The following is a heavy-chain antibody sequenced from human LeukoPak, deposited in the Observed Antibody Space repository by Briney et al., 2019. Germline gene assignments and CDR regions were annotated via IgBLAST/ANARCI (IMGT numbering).Heavy chain of an antibody. J-gene: IGHJ4*02. CDR2: IKHSGST. CDR1: GGSFSGYY. CDR3: ARVGRYYDYVWGSYRYGYYFDY. D-gene: IGHD3-16*02. Sequence: PSETLSLTCAVYGGSFSGYYWSWIRQPPGKGLEWIGEIKHSGSTNYNPSLKSRVTISVDTSKNQFSLKMSSVTAADTAVYYCARVGRYYDYVWGSYRYGYYFDYWGQGTLVTVSS. V-gene: IGHV4-34*01.